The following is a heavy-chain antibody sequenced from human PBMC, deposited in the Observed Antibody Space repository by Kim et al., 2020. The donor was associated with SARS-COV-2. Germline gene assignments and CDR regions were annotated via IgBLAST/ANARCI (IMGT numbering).Heavy chain of an antibody. J-gene: IGHJ6*02. CDR2: INPNSGGT. CDR1: GYTFTGYY. D-gene: IGHD4-17*01. V-gene: IGHV1-2*04. Sequence: ASVKVSCKASGYTFTGYYMHWVRQAPGQGLEWMGWINPNSGGTNYAQKFQGWVTMTRDTYISTAYMELSRLSSDDTAVYYFAREWPLPPHIYTVTTGRHRYYYYGMDVWGQGTTVTVSS. CDR3: AREWPLPPHIYTVTTGRHRYYYYGMDV.